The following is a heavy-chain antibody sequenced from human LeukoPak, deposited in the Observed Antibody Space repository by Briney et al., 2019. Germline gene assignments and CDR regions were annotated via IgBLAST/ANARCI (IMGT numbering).Heavy chain of an antibody. CDR1: GGSFSGYY. V-gene: IGHV4-34*01. J-gene: IGHJ3*02. CDR3: ARGLILGDAFDI. Sequence: SETLSLTCAAYGGSFSGYYWSWIRQPPGKGLEWIGEINHSGSTNYNPSLKSRVTISVDTSKNQFSLKLSSVTAADTAVYYCARGLILGDAFDIWGQGTMVTVSS. CDR2: INHSGST.